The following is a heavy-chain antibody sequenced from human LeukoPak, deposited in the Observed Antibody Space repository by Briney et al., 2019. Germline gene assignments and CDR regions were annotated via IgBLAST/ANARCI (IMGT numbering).Heavy chain of an antibody. V-gene: IGHV3-30*03. Sequence: GGSLRLSCAASGFTFSSYSMNWVRQAPGKGLEWVAVISYDGNKKYYTDSVKGRFTISRDNTKNTLYLQMNSLRAEDTAVYYCARDLYYYDSSGYFDYWGQGTLVTVSS. J-gene: IGHJ4*02. CDR1: GFTFSSYS. CDR2: ISYDGNKK. D-gene: IGHD3-22*01. CDR3: ARDLYYYDSSGYFDY.